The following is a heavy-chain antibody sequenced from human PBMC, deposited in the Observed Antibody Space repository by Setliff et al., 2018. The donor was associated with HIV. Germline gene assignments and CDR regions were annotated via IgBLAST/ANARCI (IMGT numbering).Heavy chain of an antibody. CDR1: GFTFSSFW. CDR3: AKDFQWSTVNTPLNYQYGMDV. CDR2: ISSDGRYT. Sequence: GGSLRLSCAASGFTFSSFWMHWVRQAPGKGLMWVSRISSDGRYTDYADPVKGRFTVSRDSAKNTLSLQTDSLRPDDTAVYYCAKDFQWSTVNTPLNYQYGMDVWGQGTTVTVSS. J-gene: IGHJ6*02. V-gene: IGHV3-74*01. D-gene: IGHD4-17*01.